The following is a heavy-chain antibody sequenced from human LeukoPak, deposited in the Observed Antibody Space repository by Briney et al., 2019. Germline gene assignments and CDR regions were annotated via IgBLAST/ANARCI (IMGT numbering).Heavy chain of an antibody. CDR3: ARQSSIAVSAPFDY. CDR1: GYTFTDYY. CDR2: ISAYNGNT. D-gene: IGHD6-19*01. J-gene: IGHJ4*02. Sequence: ASVKVSCKASGYTFTDYYLHWGRQAPGQGLEWMGWISAYNGNTNYAQKLQGRVTMTTDTSTSTAYMELRSLRSDDTAVYYCARQSSIAVSAPFDYWGQGTLVTVSS. V-gene: IGHV1-18*01.